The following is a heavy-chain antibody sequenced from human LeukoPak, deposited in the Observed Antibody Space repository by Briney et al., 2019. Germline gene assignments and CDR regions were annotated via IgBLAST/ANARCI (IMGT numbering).Heavy chain of an antibody. CDR2: IWYDGSNK. CDR3: ARDGVDYDDAFDI. J-gene: IGHJ3*02. Sequence: GGSLRLSCAASGFTFSSYGMHWVRQAPGQGLEWVAVIWYDGSNKYYADSVKGRFTISRDNSKNTLYLQMNSLRAEDTAVYYCARDGVDYDDAFDIWGQGTMVTVSS. V-gene: IGHV3-33*01. D-gene: IGHD4-17*01. CDR1: GFTFSSYG.